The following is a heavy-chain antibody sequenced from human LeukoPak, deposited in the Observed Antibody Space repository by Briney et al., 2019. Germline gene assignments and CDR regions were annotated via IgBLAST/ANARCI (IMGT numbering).Heavy chain of an antibody. J-gene: IGHJ5*02. V-gene: IGHV1-18*01. Sequence: ASVKVSCKASGYTFTSYGISWVRQAPGQGLEWMGWISAYNGNTNYAQKLQGRVTMTTDASTSTAYMELRSLRSDDTAVYYCARVFYDFWSGRSWFDPWGQGSLVTVSS. D-gene: IGHD3-3*01. CDR3: ARVFYDFWSGRSWFDP. CDR2: ISAYNGNT. CDR1: GYTFTSYG.